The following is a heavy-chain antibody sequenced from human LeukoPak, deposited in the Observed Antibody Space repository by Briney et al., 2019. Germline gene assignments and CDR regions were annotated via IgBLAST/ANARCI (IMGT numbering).Heavy chain of an antibody. D-gene: IGHD1-26*01. CDR2: IIPIFGTA. J-gene: IGHJ5*02. CDR3: ARDNSVGDYAWWFDP. V-gene: IGHV1-69*05. Sequence: ASVKVSCKASGGTFSSYAISWVRQAPGQGLEWMGGIIPIFGTANYAQKFQGRATITRDMSTSTDYLELSSLRSKDTAVYYCARDNSVGDYAWWFDPWGQGTLVTVSS. CDR1: GGTFSSYA.